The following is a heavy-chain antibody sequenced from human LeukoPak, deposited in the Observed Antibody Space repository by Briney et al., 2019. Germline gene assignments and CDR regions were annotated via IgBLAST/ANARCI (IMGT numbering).Heavy chain of an antibody. CDR2: IYYSGST. CDR1: GGSISSSSYY. D-gene: IGHD6-19*01. J-gene: IGHJ4*02. CDR3: ARHVSGWYYFDY. V-gene: IGHV4-39*01. Sequence: ASETLSLTCTVSGGSISSSSYYWGWIRQPPGKGLEWIGSIYYSGSTYYNPSLKSRVTISVDTSKSQFSLKLSSVTAADTAVYYCARHVSGWYYFDYWGQGTLVTVSS.